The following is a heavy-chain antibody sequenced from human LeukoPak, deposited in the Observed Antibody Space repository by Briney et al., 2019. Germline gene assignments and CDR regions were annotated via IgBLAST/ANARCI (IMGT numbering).Heavy chain of an antibody. Sequence: GSLRLSCAASGFTFNDYYINWIRQAPGKGLEWVSYISSSGLTTVHADSVKGRFTITRDNTHNFMSLQMNSLRPEDTAVYYCARDTNNGLDVWGRGTTVTVSS. V-gene: IGHV3-11*01. CDR2: ISSSGLTT. D-gene: IGHD1-14*01. CDR3: ARDTNNGLDV. CDR1: GFTFNDYY. J-gene: IGHJ6*02.